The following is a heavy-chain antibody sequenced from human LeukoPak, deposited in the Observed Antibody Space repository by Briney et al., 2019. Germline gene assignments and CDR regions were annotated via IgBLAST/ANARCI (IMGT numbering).Heavy chain of an antibody. D-gene: IGHD5-12*01. CDR3: AGHRGVQRKAHMYV. CDR2: IYPGDSDT. Sequence: GEALKISCKGSGSSFTSYWIGWVRQMPGKGLEWMGIIYPGDSDTRYSPSFQGQVAISPDKSISTAHLQWSSLKASDTSRYYRAGHRGVQRKAHMYVWGKGTTVTVSS. CDR1: GSSFTSYW. J-gene: IGHJ6*04. V-gene: IGHV5-51*01.